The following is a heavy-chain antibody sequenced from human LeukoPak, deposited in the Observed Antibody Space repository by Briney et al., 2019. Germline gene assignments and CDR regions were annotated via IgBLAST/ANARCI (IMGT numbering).Heavy chain of an antibody. CDR2: ISSGSSTI. D-gene: IGHD4-17*01. Sequence: GGSLRLSCAASGFTFSTYSMNWVRQAPGKGLEWISYISSGSSTIYYADSVKGRFTISRDNAKNSLYLQMNSLRDEDTAVYYCARDWDYGDYAGYWGQGTLVTVSS. V-gene: IGHV3-48*02. CDR3: ARDWDYGDYAGY. CDR1: GFTFSTYS. J-gene: IGHJ4*02.